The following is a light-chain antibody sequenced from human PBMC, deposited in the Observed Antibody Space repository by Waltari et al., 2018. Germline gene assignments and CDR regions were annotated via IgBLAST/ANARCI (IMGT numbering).Light chain of an antibody. J-gene: IGKJ1*01. CDR2: KSS. V-gene: IGKV1-5*03. CDR3: HHYDGYSRT. Sequence: DIQLTQSPSTLSASIGDRVTITCRASQHISAWLAWYQQKPGKAPKLLIYKSSSSGSGVSSRFTGSGSGTDFTLTISGLQPDDFATYYCHHYDGYSRTFGQGTRVEGK. CDR1: QHISAW.